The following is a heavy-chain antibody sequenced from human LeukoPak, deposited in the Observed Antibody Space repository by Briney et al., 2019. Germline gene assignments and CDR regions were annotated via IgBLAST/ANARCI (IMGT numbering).Heavy chain of an antibody. Sequence: PGGSLRLSCAASGFTFSSHGMNWVRQAPGKGLEWVSGISPSGGITYYTDSVKGRFTISRDNSKNTQSLQMNSLRAEDTAVYYCARVTQLWLESTFDYGGQGTLVTVSS. CDR2: ISPSGGIT. D-gene: IGHD5-18*01. J-gene: IGHJ4*02. CDR3: ARVTQLWLESTFDY. CDR1: GFTFSSHG. V-gene: IGHV3-23*01.